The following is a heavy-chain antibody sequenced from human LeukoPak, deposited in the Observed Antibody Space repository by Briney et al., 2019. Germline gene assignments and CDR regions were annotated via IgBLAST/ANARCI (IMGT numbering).Heavy chain of an antibody. CDR1: GFTVSSNY. CDR3: ASDSSGWYAAFDI. D-gene: IGHD6-19*01. V-gene: IGHV3-53*01. J-gene: IGHJ3*02. Sequence: GGSLRLSCAASGFTVSSNYMSWVRQAPGKGLEWVSVIYSGGSTYYADSVKGRFTISRDNSKNTLYLQMNSLRAEDTAVYYCASDSSGWYAAFDIWGQGTMVTVSS. CDR2: IYSGGST.